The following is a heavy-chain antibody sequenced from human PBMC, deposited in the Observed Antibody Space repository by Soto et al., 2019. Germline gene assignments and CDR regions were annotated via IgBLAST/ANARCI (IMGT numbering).Heavy chain of an antibody. Sequence: QVQLVESGGGVVQPGRSLRLSCAASGFTFSSYGMHWVRQAPGKGLEWVAVISYDGSNKYYADSVKGRFTISRDNSKNTLYLQMSSLRAEDTAVYYCAKDPGTYCGGECPTSIDYWGQGTLVTVSS. CDR1: GFTFSSYG. D-gene: IGHD2-21*01. CDR3: AKDPGTYCGGECPTSIDY. J-gene: IGHJ4*02. CDR2: ISYDGSNK. V-gene: IGHV3-30*18.